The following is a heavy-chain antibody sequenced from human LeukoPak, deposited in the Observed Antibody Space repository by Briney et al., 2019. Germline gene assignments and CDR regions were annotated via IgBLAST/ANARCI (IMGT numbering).Heavy chain of an antibody. CDR1: GGSFSGYY. J-gene: IGHJ4*02. CDR3: AREGYSSSVYYFDY. CDR2: INHSGST. Sequence: SETLSLTCAVYGGSFSGYYWSWIRQPPGKGLEWIGEINHSGSTNYNPSLKSRVTISVDTSKNQFSLKLSSVTAADTAVYYCAREGYSSSVYYFDYWGQGTLVTVSS. D-gene: IGHD6-6*01. V-gene: IGHV4-34*01.